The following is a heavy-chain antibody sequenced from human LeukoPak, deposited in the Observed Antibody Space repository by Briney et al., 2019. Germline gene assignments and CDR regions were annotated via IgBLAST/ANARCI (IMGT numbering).Heavy chain of an antibody. CDR3: ASPMTFMVRGLHDIDGFNI. V-gene: IGHV4-61*02. Sequence: SQTLSLTCTVSGGSINSGNYHWSWIRQPAVKGLEWIGRVYASGNTNYNPSLKSRVTMSIDRSENQVSLKLNSVTAADMAVYYCASPMTFMVRGLHDIDGFNIWGQGTMVTVSS. J-gene: IGHJ3*02. CDR1: GGSINSGNYH. CDR2: VYASGNT. D-gene: IGHD3-10*01.